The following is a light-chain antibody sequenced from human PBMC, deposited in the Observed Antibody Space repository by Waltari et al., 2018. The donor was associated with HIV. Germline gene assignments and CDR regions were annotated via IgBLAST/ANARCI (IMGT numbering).Light chain of an antibody. J-gene: IGLJ3*02. V-gene: IGLV3-25*03. CDR1: ALPTQY. Sequence: SYELTQPPSLSVSPGPTARITCSGDALPTQYCFWYQQRTGQPPRLLIYKDSKRPSGIPERFSASSSGTTATLTINGVQAEDEAAYYCQSVDSTGFYRVFGGGTKLTVL. CDR2: KDS. CDR3: QSVDSTGFYRV.